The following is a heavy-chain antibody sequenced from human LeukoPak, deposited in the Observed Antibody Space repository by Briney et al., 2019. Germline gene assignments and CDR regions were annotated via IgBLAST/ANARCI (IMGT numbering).Heavy chain of an antibody. Sequence: ASVKVSCKASGYTFTSYDINWVRQATGQGLEWMGWMNPNSGNTGYAQKFQGRVTITRNTSISTAYMELSRLRSEDTAVYYCARKLGYCSSTSCYYWFDPWGQGTLVTVSS. CDR3: ARKLGYCSSTSCYYWFDP. CDR2: MNPNSGNT. CDR1: GYTFTSYD. J-gene: IGHJ5*02. D-gene: IGHD2-2*01. V-gene: IGHV1-8*03.